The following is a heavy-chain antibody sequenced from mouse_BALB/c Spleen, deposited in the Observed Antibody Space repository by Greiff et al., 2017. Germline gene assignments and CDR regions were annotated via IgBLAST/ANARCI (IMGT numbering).Heavy chain of an antibody. Sequence: QVQLQQSGAELARPGASVKMSCKASGYTFTSYTMHWVKQRPGQGLEWIGYINPSSGYTNYNQKFKDKATLTADKSSSTAYMQLSSLTSEDSAVYYCARRRSYYGNYDYAMDYWGQGTSVTVSS. CDR2: INPSSGYT. V-gene: IGHV1-4*01. D-gene: IGHD2-1*01. CDR1: GYTFTSYT. J-gene: IGHJ4*01. CDR3: ARRRSYYGNYDYAMDY.